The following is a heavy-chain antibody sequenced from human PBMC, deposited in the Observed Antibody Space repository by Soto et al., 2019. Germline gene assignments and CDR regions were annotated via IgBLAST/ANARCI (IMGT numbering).Heavy chain of an antibody. CDR3: ARLTSGSYFFDY. CDR2: IYSGGST. CDR1: GFTVSSNY. J-gene: IGHJ4*02. V-gene: IGHV3-66*04. Sequence: EVQLVESGGGLVQPGGSLRRSCAASGFTVSSNYMSWVRQAPGKGLGGVSVIYSGGSTYYADSVKGRFTISRDNSKNTLYLQMNSLRAEDTAVYYCARLTSGSYFFDYWGQGTLVTVSS. D-gene: IGHD1-26*01.